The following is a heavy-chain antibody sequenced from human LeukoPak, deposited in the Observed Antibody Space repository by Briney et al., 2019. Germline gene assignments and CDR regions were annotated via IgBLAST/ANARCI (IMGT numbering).Heavy chain of an antibody. CDR2: ISGSGGST. Sequence: GGSLRLSCAASGFTFSTYAMSWVRQAPGKGLEWVSGISGSGGSTYYADSVKGRSTISRDNSKNTLYLQMNSLRVEDTAVYYCAKIGIAVLATGDWGQGTLVTVSS. CDR1: GFTFSTYA. D-gene: IGHD6-19*01. V-gene: IGHV3-23*01. J-gene: IGHJ4*02. CDR3: AKIGIAVLATGD.